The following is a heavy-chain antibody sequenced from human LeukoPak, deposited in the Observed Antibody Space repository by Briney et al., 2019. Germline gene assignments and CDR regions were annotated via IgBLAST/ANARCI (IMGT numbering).Heavy chain of an antibody. Sequence: PGGSLRLSGSASGFTFRSYAMHWVRQAPGKGLEWVAVISYDGSDKHYADSVKGRFTISRDNSKNTLFLQMNSLRAEDTAIYYCARGVYSGSRIDYWGQGTLVTVSS. J-gene: IGHJ4*02. CDR1: GFTFRSYA. CDR3: ARGVYSGSRIDY. CDR2: ISYDGSDK. V-gene: IGHV3-30*04. D-gene: IGHD5-12*01.